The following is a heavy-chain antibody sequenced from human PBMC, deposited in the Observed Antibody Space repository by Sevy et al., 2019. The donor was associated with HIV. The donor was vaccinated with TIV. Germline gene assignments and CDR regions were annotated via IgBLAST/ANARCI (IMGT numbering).Heavy chain of an antibody. D-gene: IGHD3-3*01. CDR1: GNTFTVYY. Sequence: ASVKVSCKASGNTFTVYYMYWVRQAPGQGLEWMGWINPNSGGTNYAQMFQGRVTMTSDTSINTAYMELSRLRSDDTAVYYCARVGTIFSLLGYFDYWGQGTLVTVSS. J-gene: IGHJ4*02. V-gene: IGHV1-2*02. CDR2: INPNSGGT. CDR3: ARVGTIFSLLGYFDY.